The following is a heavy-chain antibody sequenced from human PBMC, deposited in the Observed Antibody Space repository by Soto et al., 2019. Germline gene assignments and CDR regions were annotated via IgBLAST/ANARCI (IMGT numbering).Heavy chain of an antibody. Sequence: GGSLRLSCAASGFSFSDYYMTWIRQAPGKGLECVSYISYSGRDIYYAESVKGRFTISRDDAENSLYLQMNGLRADDTDVFYCARGILGPSAMFGLFDFWGQGTLVNVSS. V-gene: IGHV3-11*01. CDR3: ARGILGPSAMFGLFDF. CDR1: GFSFSDYY. J-gene: IGHJ4*02. CDR2: ISYSGRDI. D-gene: IGHD2-2*01.